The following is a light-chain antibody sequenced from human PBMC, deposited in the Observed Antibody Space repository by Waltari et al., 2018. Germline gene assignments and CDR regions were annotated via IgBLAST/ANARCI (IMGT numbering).Light chain of an antibody. CDR1: QDISNY. Sequence: DIQMPQSPSSLSASLGASVTITCQASQDISNYLNWYQQKPGKAPKLMIYDASNLETGVPSRFSGSGSGTDFTFTISSLQTEDIATYYCQQYDNLLTFGGGTKVEIK. J-gene: IGKJ4*01. CDR3: QQYDNLLT. V-gene: IGKV1-33*01. CDR2: DAS.